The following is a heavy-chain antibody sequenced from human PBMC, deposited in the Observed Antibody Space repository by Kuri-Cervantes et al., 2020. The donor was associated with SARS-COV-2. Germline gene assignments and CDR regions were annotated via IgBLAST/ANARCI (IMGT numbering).Heavy chain of an antibody. V-gene: IGHV3-21*01. CDR3: ARSPGDGDYDPFDY. CDR1: GFTFSSYA. Sequence: GESLKISCAASGFTFSSYAMHWVRQAPGKGLEWVSSIETSDVYTYYADSVRGRFTTSRDNSKNTLFLQMNSLRAEDTAVYYCARSPGDGDYDPFDYWGQGTLVTVSS. D-gene: IGHD4-17*01. J-gene: IGHJ4*02. CDR2: IETSDVYT.